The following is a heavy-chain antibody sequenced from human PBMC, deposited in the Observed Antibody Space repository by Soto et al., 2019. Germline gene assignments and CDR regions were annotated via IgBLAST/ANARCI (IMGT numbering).Heavy chain of an antibody. J-gene: IGHJ4*02. Sequence: SETLSLTCTVSGGSISSYYWSWIRQPPGKGLEWIGYIYYSGSTNYNPSLKSRVTISVDTSKNQFSLKLSSVTAADTAVYYCARLWFGEFNLDYSGQVTLVTVSS. CDR2: IYYSGST. CDR3: ARLWFGEFNLDY. CDR1: GGSISSYY. D-gene: IGHD3-10*01. V-gene: IGHV4-59*01.